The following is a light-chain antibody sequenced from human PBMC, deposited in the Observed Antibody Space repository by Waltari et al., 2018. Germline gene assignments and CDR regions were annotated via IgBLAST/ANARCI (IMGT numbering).Light chain of an antibody. CDR1: QSVLYSSNNKNY. CDR3: QQYYSTLT. Sequence: DIVMTQSPDSLAVSLGERATINCKSSQSVLYSSNNKNYLAWYQQNPGQPPKLLIYWASTREAGVPDRFSGSGSGTDFTLTISSLQAEDVAVYYCQQYYSTLTFGQGTKVEIK. CDR2: WAS. V-gene: IGKV4-1*01. J-gene: IGKJ1*01.